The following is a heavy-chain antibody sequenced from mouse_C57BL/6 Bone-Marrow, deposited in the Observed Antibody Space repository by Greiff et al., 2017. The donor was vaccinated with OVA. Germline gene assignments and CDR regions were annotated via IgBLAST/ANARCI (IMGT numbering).Heavy chain of an antibody. CDR2: IYPRDGST. V-gene: IGHV1-78*01. CDR1: GYTFTDHT. Sequence: VQVVESDAELVKPGASVKISCKVSGYTFTDHTIHWMKQRPEQGLEWIGYIYPRDGSTKYNEKFKGKATLTADKSSSTAYMQLNSLTSEDSAVYFCARRLLWFPWFAYWGQGTLVTVSA. J-gene: IGHJ3*01. D-gene: IGHD2-2*01. CDR3: ARRLLWFPWFAY.